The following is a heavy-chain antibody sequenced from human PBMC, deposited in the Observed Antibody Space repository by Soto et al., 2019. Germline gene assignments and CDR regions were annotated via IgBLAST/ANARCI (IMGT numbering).Heavy chain of an antibody. CDR1: GFAFSVYG. J-gene: IGHJ4*02. D-gene: IGHD4-17*01. CDR2: IYYDGSNK. V-gene: IGHV3-33*01. Sequence: QVQLVESGGGVVQPGRSLRLSCAASGFAFSVYGMHGVRQAPGQGLEWVAMIYYDGSNKYYADSVKGRFTISRDNSKKTLSLQVSSLRAEDTALYCCARVGGTVTSDYWGQGTLVTVSS. CDR3: ARVGGTVTSDY.